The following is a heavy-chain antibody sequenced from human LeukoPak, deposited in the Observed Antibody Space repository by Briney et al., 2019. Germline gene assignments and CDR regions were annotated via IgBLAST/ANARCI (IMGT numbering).Heavy chain of an antibody. CDR1: GGSISSYY. CDR2: IYTSGST. Sequence: SETLSLTCTVSGGSISSYYWSWIRKPAGKGLEWIGRIYTSGSTNYNPSLMSRVTISVDTSKNQFSLKLSSVTAADTAVYYCAREGLNMVRGVIPKEAWGWFDPWGQGTLVTVSS. V-gene: IGHV4-4*07. D-gene: IGHD3-10*01. J-gene: IGHJ5*02. CDR3: AREGLNMVRGVIPKEAWGWFDP.